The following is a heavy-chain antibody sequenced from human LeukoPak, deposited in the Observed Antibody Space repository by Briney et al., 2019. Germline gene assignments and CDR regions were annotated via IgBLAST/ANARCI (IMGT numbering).Heavy chain of an antibody. D-gene: IGHD2/OR15-2a*01. Sequence: PSETLSLTCTVSCGSISSYYWSWIRQPPGRGLEWIAYISEIGSINYNPSLKSRVTISLDTSKNQFSLKLSSVTAADTAVYYCAGHHPRNTVDFWGQGTLVTVSS. V-gene: IGHV4-59*08. CDR2: ISEIGSI. CDR3: AGHHPRNTVDF. J-gene: IGHJ4*02. CDR1: CGSISSYY.